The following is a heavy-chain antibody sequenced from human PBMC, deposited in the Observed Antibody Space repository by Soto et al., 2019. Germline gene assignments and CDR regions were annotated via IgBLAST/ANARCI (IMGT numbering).Heavy chain of an antibody. CDR1: GGSFSGYY. Sequence: SETLSLTCTVYGGSFSGYYWSWIRQPPGKGLEWIGEINHSGSTNYNPSLKSRVTISVDTSKNQFSLKLSSVTAADTAVYYCARDRRLITMVRGVSLWFDPWGQGTLVTVSS. D-gene: IGHD3-10*01. V-gene: IGHV4-34*01. CDR2: INHSGST. J-gene: IGHJ5*02. CDR3: ARDRRLITMVRGVSLWFDP.